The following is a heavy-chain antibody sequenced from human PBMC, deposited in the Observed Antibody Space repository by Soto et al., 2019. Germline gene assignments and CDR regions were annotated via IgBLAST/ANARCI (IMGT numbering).Heavy chain of an antibody. CDR1: GCSFTSYW. J-gene: IGHJ6*02. D-gene: IGHD1-1*01. V-gene: IGHV5-51*01. CDR3: ASSLERPSTYYYYGMDV. CDR2: IYPGDSDT. Sequence: GESLKISCKGSGCSFTSYWIGWVRQMPGKGLEWMGIIYPGDSDTRYSPSFQGQVTISADKSISTAYLQWSSLKASDTAMYYCASSLERPSTYYYYGMDVWGQGTTVTVSS.